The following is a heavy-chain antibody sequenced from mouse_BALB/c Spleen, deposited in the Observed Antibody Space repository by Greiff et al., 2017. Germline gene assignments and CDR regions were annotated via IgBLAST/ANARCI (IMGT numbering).Heavy chain of an antibody. D-gene: IGHD2-12*01. CDR2: IDPENGNT. V-gene: IGHV14-1*02. J-gene: IGHJ4*01. Sequence: VQLQQSGAELVRPGALVKLSCKASGFNIKDYYMHWVKQRPEQGLEWIGWIDPENGNTIYDPKFQGKASITADTSSNTAYLQLSSLTSEDTAVYYCASYNYAMDYWGQGTSVTVSS. CDR3: ASYNYAMDY. CDR1: GFNIKDYY.